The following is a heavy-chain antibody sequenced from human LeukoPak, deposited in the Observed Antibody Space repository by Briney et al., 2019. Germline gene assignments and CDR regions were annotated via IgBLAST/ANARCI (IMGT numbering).Heavy chain of an antibody. CDR3: AKLRYDYVWGSYRLTWFDP. CDR2: ISGSGGST. Sequence: PGGSLRLSCAASGFTFSSYAMSWVRQAPGKGLEWVSAISGSGGSTYYADSVKGRFTISRDNSKNTLYLQMNSLRAEDTAVYYCAKLRYDYVWGSYRLTWFDPWGQGTLVTVSS. V-gene: IGHV3-23*01. J-gene: IGHJ5*02. D-gene: IGHD3-16*02. CDR1: GFTFSSYA.